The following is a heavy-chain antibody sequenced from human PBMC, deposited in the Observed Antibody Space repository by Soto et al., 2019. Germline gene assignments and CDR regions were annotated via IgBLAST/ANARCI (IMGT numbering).Heavy chain of an antibody. CDR2: IKSKTDGGTA. CDR1: GITFSNVR. J-gene: IGHJ3*02. CDR3: TTDYGWAFDI. V-gene: IGHV3-15*01. D-gene: IGHD4-17*01. Sequence: EVQLVASGGGLVKPGESLRLSCAGSGITFSNVRMTWVRQAPGTGLEWLGRIKSKTDGGTADYPAAVKGRFTISRDDSKNMLYLQSNSLKTEDTAVYYCTTDYGWAFDIWGQGTMVTVSS.